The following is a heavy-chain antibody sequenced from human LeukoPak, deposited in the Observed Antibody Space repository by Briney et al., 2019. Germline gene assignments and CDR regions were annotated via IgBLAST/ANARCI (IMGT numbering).Heavy chain of an antibody. CDR3: AKAYGPYFGDAFGI. CDR2: ISWNGGRL. D-gene: IGHD3-10*01. J-gene: IGHJ3*02. Sequence: GRSLRLSCAASGFTFDDYAMHWVRQAPGKGLEWVSGISWNGGRLGYADSVKGRFTISRDTAKKSLYLQMNSLRVEDTAFFYCAKAYGPYFGDAFGIWGQGTMVTVSS. V-gene: IGHV3-9*01. CDR1: GFTFDDYA.